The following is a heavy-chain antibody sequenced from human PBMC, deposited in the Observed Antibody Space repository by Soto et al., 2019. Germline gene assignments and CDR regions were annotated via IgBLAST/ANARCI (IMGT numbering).Heavy chain of an antibody. J-gene: IGHJ5*01. CDR1: GVTFSNYW. CDR3: TRDPAHAGWFEC. D-gene: IGHD6-13*01. Sequence: PGGPLRLACAASGVTFSNYWMHWVRQAPGKGLVWVSRINSDGTSTVYADSVKGRFTISRDNAKNTLYLQMNSLRGEDTAVYYCTRDPAHAGWFECWGQGCLVSVSS. CDR2: INSDGTST. V-gene: IGHV3-74*01.